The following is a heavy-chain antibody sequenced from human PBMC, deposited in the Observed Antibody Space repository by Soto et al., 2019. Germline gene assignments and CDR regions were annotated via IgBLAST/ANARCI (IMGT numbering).Heavy chain of an antibody. CDR2: ITTDNGNT. CDR1: GYTFTNYR. V-gene: IGHV1-3*04. J-gene: IGHJ5*02. Sequence: GASVKVSCKASGYTFTNYRMHWLRQAPGQGLEWMGWITTDNGNTRYPQKFQGRVTITMDRSASTAYMELSSLRSEDTALYCCVRGYNGYDEYPWGQGTLVTSPQ. CDR3: VRGYNGYDEYP. D-gene: IGHD5-12*01.